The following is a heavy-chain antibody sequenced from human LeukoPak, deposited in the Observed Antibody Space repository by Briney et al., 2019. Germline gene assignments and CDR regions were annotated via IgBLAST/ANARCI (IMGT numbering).Heavy chain of an antibody. CDR3: ARSGYCSSTSCPTLAFDI. CDR1: GGSISSYY. J-gene: IGHJ3*02. V-gene: IGHV4-59*01. D-gene: IGHD2-2*01. Sequence: PSETLSLTCTVSGGSISSYYWSWIRQPPGKGLEWIGYIYYSGNTNYNPSLKSRVTISVDTSKNQFSLKLSSVTAADTAVYYCARSGYCSSTSCPTLAFDIWGQGTMVTVSS. CDR2: IYYSGNT.